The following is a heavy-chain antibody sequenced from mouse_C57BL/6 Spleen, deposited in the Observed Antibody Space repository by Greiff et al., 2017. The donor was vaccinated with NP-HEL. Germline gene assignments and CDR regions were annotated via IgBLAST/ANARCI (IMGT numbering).Heavy chain of an antibody. J-gene: IGHJ1*03. D-gene: IGHD4-1*01. CDR1: GYAFSSSW. CDR3: ARVGLTGLYFDV. V-gene: IGHV1-82*01. Sequence: QVQLQQSGPELVKPGASVKISCKASGYAFSSSWMNWVKQRPGKGLEWIGRIYPGDGDTNYNGKFKGKATLTADKSSSTAYMQLSSLTSEDSAVYFCARVGLTGLYFDVWGTGTTVTVSS. CDR2: IYPGDGDT.